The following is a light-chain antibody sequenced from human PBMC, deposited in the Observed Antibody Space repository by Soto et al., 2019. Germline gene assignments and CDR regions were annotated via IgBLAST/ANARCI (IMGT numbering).Light chain of an antibody. V-gene: IGKV3D-15*01. CDR2: GAS. CDR1: QSVSSN. J-gene: IGKJ2*01. Sequence: EIVMTQSPATLSVSPGERATLSCRASQSVSSNLAWYQQKPGQAPRLLIYGASTRATGIPARFSGSGSGTEFTLTISSLQSEDFAVYYCQQYNNWPPRYTFGQGTKPEIE. CDR3: QQYNNWPPRYT.